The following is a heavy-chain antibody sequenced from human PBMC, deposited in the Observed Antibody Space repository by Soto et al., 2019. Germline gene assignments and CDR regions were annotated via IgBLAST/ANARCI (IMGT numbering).Heavy chain of an antibody. CDR1: GFTFSNYT. J-gene: IGHJ6*02. Sequence: LRLSCAASGFTFSNYTMHWVRQAPGKGLEWVAVISYDGSDKYNANSVKGRFTISRDNSKNTLYLQMNSLRAEDTAVYYCARDTGPNGYNYYYFGMDVWGQGTTVTVS. CDR2: ISYDGSDK. D-gene: IGHD5-18*01. CDR3: ARDTGPNGYNYYYFGMDV. V-gene: IGHV3-30-3*01.